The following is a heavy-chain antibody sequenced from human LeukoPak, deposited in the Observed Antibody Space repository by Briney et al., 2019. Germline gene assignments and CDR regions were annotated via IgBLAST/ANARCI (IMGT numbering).Heavy chain of an antibody. CDR1: GFTFSDYY. CDR3: ARGMYSSSWLPNDY. V-gene: IGHV3-11*01. D-gene: IGHD6-13*01. CDR2: ISSSGSTI. J-gene: IGHJ4*02. Sequence: GGSLRLSCAASGFTFSDYYMSWIRQAPGKGLEWVSYISSSGSTIYYADSVKRRFTISRDNAKNSLYLQMNSLRAEDTAVYYCARGMYSSSWLPNDYWGQGTLVTVSS.